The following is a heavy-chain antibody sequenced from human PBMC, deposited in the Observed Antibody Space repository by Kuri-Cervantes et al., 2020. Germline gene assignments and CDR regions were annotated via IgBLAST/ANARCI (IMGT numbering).Heavy chain of an antibody. J-gene: IGHJ4*02. CDR2: IYWDDDK. D-gene: IGHD4-17*01. CDR1: GFSLSTSGMC. Sequence: SGPTLVKPTQTLTLTCTFSGFSLSTSGMCVSWIRQPPGKALEWLALIYWDDDKRYSPSLKSRLTITKDTSKNQVVLTMTNMDPVDTATYYCAHRVLDSYGDYLFDYWGQGTLVTVSS. CDR3: AHRVLDSYGDYLFDY. V-gene: IGHV2-5*08.